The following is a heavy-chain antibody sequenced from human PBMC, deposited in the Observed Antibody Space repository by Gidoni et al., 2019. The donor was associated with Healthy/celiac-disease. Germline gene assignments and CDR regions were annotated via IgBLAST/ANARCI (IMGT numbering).Heavy chain of an antibody. Sequence: QAPGQGLEWMGGIIPIFGTANYAQKFQGRVTITADESTSTAYMELSSLRSEDTAVYYCAREGYYDSSGGGEAFDIWGQGTMVTVSS. D-gene: IGHD3-22*01. CDR3: AREGYYDSSGGGEAFDI. J-gene: IGHJ3*02. V-gene: IGHV1-69*01. CDR2: IIPIFGTA.